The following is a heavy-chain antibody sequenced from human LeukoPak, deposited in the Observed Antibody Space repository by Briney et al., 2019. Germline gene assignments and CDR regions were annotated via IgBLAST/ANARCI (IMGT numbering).Heavy chain of an antibody. V-gene: IGHV4-39*01. CDR3: TRGRALLWFGELLSGAFDI. CDR2: IYYSGST. CDR1: GGSISSSSYY. D-gene: IGHD3-10*01. J-gene: IGHJ3*02. Sequence: PSETLSLTCTVSGGSISSSSYYWGWIRQPPGKGLEWIGSIYYSGSTYYNPSLKSRVTISVDTSKNQFSLRLSSVTAADTAVYYCTRGRALLWFGELLSGAFDIWGQGTMVTVSS.